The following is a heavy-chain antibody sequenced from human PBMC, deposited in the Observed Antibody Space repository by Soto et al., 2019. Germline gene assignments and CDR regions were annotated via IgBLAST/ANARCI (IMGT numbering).Heavy chain of an antibody. CDR3: ARLYPYYYYCGMDV. CDR1: GGSISSSSYY. J-gene: IGHJ6*02. V-gene: IGHV4-39*02. Sequence: PSETLSLTCTVSGGSISSSSYYWGWIRQPPGKGLEWIGSMYYTGSTYYNPSLKSRVTISKGTSKNLFSLKLSSVTAADTAVYYCARLYPYYYYCGMDVWGQGTTVTVSS. D-gene: IGHD2-8*01. CDR2: MYYTGST.